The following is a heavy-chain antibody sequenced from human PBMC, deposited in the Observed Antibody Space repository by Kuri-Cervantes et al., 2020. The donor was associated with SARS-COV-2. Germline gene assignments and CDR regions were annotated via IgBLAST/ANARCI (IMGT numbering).Heavy chain of an antibody. D-gene: IGHD6-13*01. CDR1: GFTFSTYG. V-gene: IGHV3-30*02. Sequence: GESLKISCAASGFTFSTYGMHWVRQAPGKGLEWVAVIWYDGSNKYYVDSVKGRFTISRDNSKNTLYLQMNSLRAEDTAVYYCAKDWWSRGIAAAGRPTGVDYWGQGTLVTVSS. CDR3: AKDWWSRGIAAAGRPTGVDY. J-gene: IGHJ4*02. CDR2: IWYDGSNK.